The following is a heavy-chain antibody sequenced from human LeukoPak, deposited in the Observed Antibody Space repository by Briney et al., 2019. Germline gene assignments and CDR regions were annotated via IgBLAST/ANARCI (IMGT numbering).Heavy chain of an antibody. D-gene: IGHD5-24*01. CDR2: IYYSGIT. CDR3: ARGDNYGPFDY. CDR1: GGSISSNY. J-gene: IGHJ4*02. Sequence: SETLSLTCTVSGGSISSNYWYWIRQPPGKGLECIGYIYYSGITNYNPSLKSRVTISVDTSKNQFSLKLSSVTAADTALYYCARGDNYGPFDYWGQGTLVTVSS. V-gene: IGHV4-59*01.